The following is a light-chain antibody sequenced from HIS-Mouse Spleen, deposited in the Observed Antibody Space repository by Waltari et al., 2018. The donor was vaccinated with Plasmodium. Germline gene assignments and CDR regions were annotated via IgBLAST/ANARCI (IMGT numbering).Light chain of an antibody. CDR1: NIGSKS. CDR2: EDS. V-gene: IGLV3-21*02. CDR3: QVWDSSSDHYV. J-gene: IGLJ1*01. Sequence: SYVLTQPPSVSVAPGQTARITCGGNNIGSKSVHWYQQKPGQAPVLVVYEDSDRPSVIPDRFSGSNSGNTATLTISRVEAGDEADYYCQVWDSSSDHYVFGTGTKVTVL.